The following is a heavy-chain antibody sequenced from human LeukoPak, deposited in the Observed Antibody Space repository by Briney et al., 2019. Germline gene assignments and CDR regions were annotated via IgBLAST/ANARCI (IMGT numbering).Heavy chain of an antibody. CDR3: ARTYYDYVWGSYRPYYFDY. Sequence: ASVKVSCKASGYTFTSYGISWERQAPGQGLEWMGWISAYNGNTNYAQKLQGRVTMTTDTSTSTAYMELRSLRSDDTAVYYCARTYYDYVWGSYRPYYFDYWGQGTLVTVSS. J-gene: IGHJ4*02. CDR2: ISAYNGNT. CDR1: GYTFTSYG. V-gene: IGHV1-18*01. D-gene: IGHD3-16*02.